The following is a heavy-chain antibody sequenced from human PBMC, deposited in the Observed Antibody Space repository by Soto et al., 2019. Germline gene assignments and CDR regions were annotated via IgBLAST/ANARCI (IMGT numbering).Heavy chain of an antibody. Sequence: QLQLQESGSGLVKPSQTLSLTCAVSGGSIRSGGYSWSWIRQPPGKGLEWIGYIYHSGSTYYNPSLKSRVTISVDRSKNQFSLKLSSVTAADTAVYYCAAVGGLPRYYWGQGTRVTVSS. CDR3: AAVGGLPRYY. D-gene: IGHD5-12*01. CDR2: IYHSGST. V-gene: IGHV4-30-2*01. CDR1: GGSIRSGGYS. J-gene: IGHJ4*02.